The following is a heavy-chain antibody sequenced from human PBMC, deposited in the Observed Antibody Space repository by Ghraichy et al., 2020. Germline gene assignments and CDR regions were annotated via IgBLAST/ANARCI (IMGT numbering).Heavy chain of an antibody. CDR2: IRYDGSNK. CDR1: GFTFSSYG. J-gene: IGHJ6*02. Sequence: GGSLRLSCAASGFTFSSYGMHWVRQAPGKGLEWVAFIRYDGSNKYYADSVKGRFTISRDNSKNTLYLQMNSLRAEDTAVYYCESNQRPTNPPTSGVWGQGTTVTVSS. D-gene: IGHD5-12*01. V-gene: IGHV3-30*02. CDR3: ESNQRPTNPPTSGV.